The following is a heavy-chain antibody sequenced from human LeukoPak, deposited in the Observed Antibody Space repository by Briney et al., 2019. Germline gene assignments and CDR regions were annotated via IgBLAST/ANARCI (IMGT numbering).Heavy chain of an antibody. Sequence: GGSLRLSCAVSGFPFSFYEVNWVRQAPGQGLEWVSNIGSSGSTTYCADSVKGRFSISRDNAKGSLYLHMNSLRVEDTAVYYCALLAVASDFDYWGQGALVTVSS. J-gene: IGHJ4*02. CDR3: ALLAVASDFDY. V-gene: IGHV3-48*03. CDR2: IGSSGSTT. CDR1: GFPFSFYE. D-gene: IGHD6-19*01.